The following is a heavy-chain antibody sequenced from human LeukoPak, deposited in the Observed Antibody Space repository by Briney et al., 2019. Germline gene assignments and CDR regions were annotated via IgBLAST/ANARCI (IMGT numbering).Heavy chain of an antibody. D-gene: IGHD3-10*01. CDR2: IYYTGST. Sequence: SETLSLTCSVSGGSISTYYWGWIRQPPEKGLEWIGYIYYTGSTNYNPSLKSRITMSVDMSKNQFSLKLSSVTAADTAVYYCARGQMVRALGWFDPWGQGTLVTVSS. J-gene: IGHJ5*02. V-gene: IGHV4-59*01. CDR1: GGSISTYY. CDR3: ARGQMVRALGWFDP.